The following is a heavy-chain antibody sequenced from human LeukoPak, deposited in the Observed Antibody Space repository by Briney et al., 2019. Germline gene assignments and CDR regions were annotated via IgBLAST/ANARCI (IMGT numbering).Heavy chain of an antibody. CDR1: GFTFRTYA. CDR3: ARRAMSAFDS. V-gene: IGHV3-23*01. Sequence: GGSLRLSCTASGFTFRTYAMNWVRQAPGKGLEWLSGISGSGNGTYYADSVKGRFTNSTDNSTNMVYLQLNSLTVEDAATYYCARRAMSAFDSWGQGTLLIVSS. J-gene: IGHJ4*02. CDR2: ISGSGNGT.